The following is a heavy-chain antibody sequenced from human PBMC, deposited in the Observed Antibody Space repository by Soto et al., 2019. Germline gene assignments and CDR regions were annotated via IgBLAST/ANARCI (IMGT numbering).Heavy chain of an antibody. V-gene: IGHV5-51*01. CDR1: GYNFAGYW. CDR2: IYPSDSDT. Sequence: GEPLKISCKGSGYNFAGYWIAWVRQMPGKGLELRGIIYPSDSDTRYRPSFQGQVTISADKSISSAYLQWSSLRASDTAMYYCARGGVSTRTFDFWGQGTPVTVSS. CDR3: ARGGVSTRTFDF. J-gene: IGHJ4*02. D-gene: IGHD3-3*01.